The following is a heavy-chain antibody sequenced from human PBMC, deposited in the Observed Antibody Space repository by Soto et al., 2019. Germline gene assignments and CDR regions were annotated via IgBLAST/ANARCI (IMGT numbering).Heavy chain of an antibody. V-gene: IGHV4-39*01. J-gene: IGHJ4*02. D-gene: IGHD2-2*01. CDR2: IYSGGNT. CDR1: GGSITSHHYY. CDR3: GSGPSTTWIDN. Sequence: SETLSLTCTVSGGSITSHHYYWGWIRQPPGKGLEWIGSIYSGGNTYYTPSLRSRLTIFVDTAKNLISLKLSSVTAADSAIYYCGSGPSTTWIDNWGLGSHVTVSS.